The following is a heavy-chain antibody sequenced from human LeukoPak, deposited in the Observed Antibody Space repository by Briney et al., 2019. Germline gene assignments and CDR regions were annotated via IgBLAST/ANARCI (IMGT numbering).Heavy chain of an antibody. J-gene: IGHJ6*03. D-gene: IGHD2-21*01. CDR3: AKGAGDSRYYYMDV. CDR1: GFTFDDYA. V-gene: IGHV3-9*03. Sequence: GGSLRLSCAASGFTFDDYAMHWVRQAPGKGLEWVSGISWNSGSIGYADSVKGRFTISRDNAKNSLYLQMNSLRAEDMALYYCAKGAGDSRYYYMDVWGKGTTVTVSS. CDR2: ISWNSGSI.